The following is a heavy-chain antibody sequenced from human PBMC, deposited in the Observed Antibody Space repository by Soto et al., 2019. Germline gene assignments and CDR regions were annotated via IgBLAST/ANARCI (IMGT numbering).Heavy chain of an antibody. V-gene: IGHV3-73*01. CDR2: IRDRAYNYAT. D-gene: IGHD3-10*01. J-gene: IGHJ4*02. Sequence: EVLLVESGGGLVQPGGSLKLSCEASGFVFTDSSIHWVRQASGKGLEWVGRIRDRAYNYATAYAASVKGRFTISRDDSNNKAYLQMDRLKTEDTAIYYCTRLISAAQDYWGQGTLVTVSS. CDR3: TRLISAAQDY. CDR1: GFVFTDSS.